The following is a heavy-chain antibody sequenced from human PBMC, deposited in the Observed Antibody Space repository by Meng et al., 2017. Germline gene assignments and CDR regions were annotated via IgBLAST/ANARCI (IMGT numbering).Heavy chain of an antibody. CDR3: ATRGNPYLDC. J-gene: IGHJ4*02. V-gene: IGHV1-18*01. CDR2: INAYNGYT. Sequence: QGQLVQSGAEVKKPGASGKVSCNASAHTLSSDGFAWVRQAPGQGLEWMGWINAYNGYTDYAQKFLGRVTLTTDTSTNTGYMELRSLTSDDTAVYYCATRGNPYLDCWGQGTLVTVSS. CDR1: AHTLSSDG.